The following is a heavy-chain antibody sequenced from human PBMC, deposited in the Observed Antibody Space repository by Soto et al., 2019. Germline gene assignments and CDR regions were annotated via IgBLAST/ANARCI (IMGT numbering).Heavy chain of an antibody. CDR3: ARGVLGATTYFDY. CDR1: GYSISSDYY. V-gene: IGHV4-38-2*01. Sequence: PSETLSLTCAVSGYSISSDYYWGWIRQPPGKGLEWIASKYHSGSTYYNPSLKSRVTISVDTSKNQLSLKLSSVTAADTAVYYCARGVLGATTYFDYWGQGTLVTVSS. D-gene: IGHD1-26*01. CDR2: KYHSGST. J-gene: IGHJ4*02.